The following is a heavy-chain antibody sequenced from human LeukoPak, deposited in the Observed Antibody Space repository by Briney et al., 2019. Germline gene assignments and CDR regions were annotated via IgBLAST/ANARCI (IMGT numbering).Heavy chain of an antibody. CDR1: GFTFDDYA. CDR2: ISSSGSTI. Sequence: PGRSLRLSCAASGFTFDDYAMHWVRPAPGKGLEWVSYISSSGSTIYYADSVKGRFTISRDNAKNSLYLQMNSLRAEDTAVYYCAELGITMIGGVWGKGTTVTISS. D-gene: IGHD3-10*02. V-gene: IGHV3-48*03. J-gene: IGHJ6*04. CDR3: AELGITMIGGV.